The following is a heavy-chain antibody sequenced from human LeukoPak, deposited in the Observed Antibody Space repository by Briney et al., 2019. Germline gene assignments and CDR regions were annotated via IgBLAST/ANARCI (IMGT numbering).Heavy chain of an antibody. J-gene: IGHJ6*03. CDR3: ARADYYDSSGYAPEFYYYYYMDV. CDR1: GGSISSSSYY. CDR2: IYYSGST. D-gene: IGHD3-22*01. Sequence: PSETLSLTCTVSGGSISSSSYYWGWIRQPPGKELEWIGSIYYSGSTYYNPSLKSRVTISVDTSKNQFSLKLSSVTAADTAVYYCARADYYDSSGYAPEFYYYYYMDVWGKGTTVTVSS. V-gene: IGHV4-39*01.